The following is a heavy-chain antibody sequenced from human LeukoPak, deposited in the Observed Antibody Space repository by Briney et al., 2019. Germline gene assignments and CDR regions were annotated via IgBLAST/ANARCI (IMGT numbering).Heavy chain of an antibody. CDR2: IKNKVDGGIT. CDR1: GFTFTNAW. J-gene: IGHJ3*02. Sequence: GGSLGLSCAASGFTFTNAWMTWVRQAPGKGLEWVGRIKNKVDGGITDYAAPVKGRFTISRDDSKDTLYLQMNSLKTEDTAVYYCTREGRDSSGWYGAFDIWGQGTMVTVSS. CDR3: TREGRDSSGWYGAFDI. D-gene: IGHD6-19*01. V-gene: IGHV3-15*01.